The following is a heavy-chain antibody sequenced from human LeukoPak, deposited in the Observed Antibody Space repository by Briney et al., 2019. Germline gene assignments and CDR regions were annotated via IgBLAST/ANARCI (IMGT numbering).Heavy chain of an antibody. J-gene: IGHJ4*02. CDR3: AKRLSASDWFEVDY. D-gene: IGHD3-9*01. V-gene: IGHV3-23*01. CDR1: GFTFSTYA. CDR2: IDSVRNT. Sequence: GGSLRLSCAASGFTFSTYAMTWVRQAPGKGLEWVSTIDSVRNTHYADSVKGRFTISRDNSKNTVHLQMNSLRAEDTAVYYCAKRLSASDWFEVDYWGQGTPVTVSS.